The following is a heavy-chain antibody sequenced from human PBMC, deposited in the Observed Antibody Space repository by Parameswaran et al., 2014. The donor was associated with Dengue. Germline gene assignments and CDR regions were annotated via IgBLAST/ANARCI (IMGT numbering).Heavy chain of an antibody. CDR1: GFTFSSYA. V-gene: IGHV3-23*01. J-gene: IGHJ3*02. Sequence: QAGGSLRLSCAASGFTFSSYAMSWVRQAPGKGLEWVSAISGSGGSTYYADSVKGRFTISRDNSKNTLYLQMNSLRAEDTAVYYCAKDDPEQWLVTSDAFDIWGQGTMVTVSS. CDR2: ISGSGGST. CDR3: AKDDPEQWLVTSDAFDI. D-gene: IGHD6-19*01.